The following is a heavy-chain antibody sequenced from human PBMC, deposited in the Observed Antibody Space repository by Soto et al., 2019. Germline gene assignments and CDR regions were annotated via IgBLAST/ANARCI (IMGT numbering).Heavy chain of an antibody. D-gene: IGHD3-9*01. V-gene: IGHV3-23*01. CDR2: ISGGVGST. CDR3: AKGSVQYPDDNGMDI. J-gene: IGHJ6*02. Sequence: WGSLRLSCAASGFTFSSYAMSWVRQTPGKGLEWVSGISGGVGSTYYADSVKGRFTISRDNSKNTLYLRMISLRAEATAVYYCAKGSVQYPDDNGMDIWGQGTTVTVSS. CDR1: GFTFSSYA.